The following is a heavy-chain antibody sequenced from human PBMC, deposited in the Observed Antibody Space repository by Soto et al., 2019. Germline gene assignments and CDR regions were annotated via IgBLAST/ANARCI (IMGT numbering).Heavy chain of an antibody. Sequence: TGGSLRLSCAASGFTFSSYAMSWVRQAPGKGLEWVSAISGSGGSTYYADSVKGRFTISRDNSKNTLYLQMNSLRAEDTAVYYCAKDEVRGVITPSFDYWGQGTLVTVSS. V-gene: IGHV3-23*01. CDR1: GFTFSSYA. CDR2: ISGSGGST. J-gene: IGHJ4*02. D-gene: IGHD3-10*01. CDR3: AKDEVRGVITPSFDY.